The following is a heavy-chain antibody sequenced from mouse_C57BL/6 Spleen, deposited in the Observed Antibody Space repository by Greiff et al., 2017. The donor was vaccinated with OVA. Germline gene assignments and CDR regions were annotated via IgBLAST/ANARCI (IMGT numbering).Heavy chain of an antibody. CDR1: GYTFTSYS. CDR2: INPSSGYT. D-gene: IGHD3-2*02. Sequence: QVQLQQSGAELARPGASVKMSCKASGYTFTSYSMHWVKQRPGQGLEWIGYINPSSGYTKYNQKFKDKSTLTADKSSSTAYMRLSSLTSEDSAVYYCARESSGPAWFAYWGQGTLVTVSA. CDR3: ARESSGPAWFAY. V-gene: IGHV1-4*01. J-gene: IGHJ3*01.